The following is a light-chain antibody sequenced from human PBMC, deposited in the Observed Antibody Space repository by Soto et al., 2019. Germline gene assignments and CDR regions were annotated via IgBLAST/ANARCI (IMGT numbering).Light chain of an antibody. CDR1: QGISRY. J-gene: IGKJ5*01. CDR2: AAS. CDR3: QQYYSYPTIT. V-gene: IGKV1-8*01. Sequence: AIRMTQSPSSFSSSTGDRVTITCRASQGISRYLAWYQQKPGKAPKLLIYAASTLQSGVPSRFSGSGSGTEFTLTISCLQSEDFATYYCQQYYSYPTITFGQGTRLEIK.